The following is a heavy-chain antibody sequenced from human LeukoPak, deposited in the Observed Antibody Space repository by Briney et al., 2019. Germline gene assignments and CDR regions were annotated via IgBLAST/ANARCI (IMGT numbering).Heavy chain of an antibody. CDR3: AREGEYYDILTGYSSGNWFDP. Sequence: GASVKVSCKASGYTFTSYYMHWVRQAPGQGLEWMGIINPSGGSTSYAQKFQGRVTMTRDTSTSTAYMELRSLRSDDTAVYYCAREGEYYDILTGYSSGNWFDPWGQGTLVTVSS. D-gene: IGHD3-9*01. CDR2: INPSGGST. J-gene: IGHJ5*02. CDR1: GYTFTSYY. V-gene: IGHV1-46*01.